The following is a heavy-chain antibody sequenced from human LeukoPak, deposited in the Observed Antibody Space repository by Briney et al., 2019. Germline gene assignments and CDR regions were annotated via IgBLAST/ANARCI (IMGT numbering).Heavy chain of an antibody. CDR3: ARAKGRSPLFDY. J-gene: IGHJ4*02. Sequence: SQTLSLTCAISGDSVSSNSAAWNWIRQSPSRGLEWLGRTYFRSKWYNDYAVSVKGRIAINPDTSKNQFSLQLNSVTPEDTAVYYCARAKGRSPLFDYWGQGTLVAVSS. V-gene: IGHV6-1*01. D-gene: IGHD6-13*01. CDR1: GDSVSSNSAA. CDR2: TYFRSKWYN.